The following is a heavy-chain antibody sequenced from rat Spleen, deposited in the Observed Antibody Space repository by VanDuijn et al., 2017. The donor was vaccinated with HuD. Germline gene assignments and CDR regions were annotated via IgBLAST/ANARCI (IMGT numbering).Heavy chain of an antibody. V-gene: IGHV5-7*01. CDR2: ISYDGSST. CDR3: ASHYSRCVMDA. CDR1: GSTFSNYD. D-gene: IGHD1-8*01. Sequence: EVQLVESGGGLVQPGRSMKLSCAASGSTFSNYDMAWVRQAPKKGLEWVATISYDGSSTKYRDSVKGRFTISRDNAKRTLYLQMDCLRSADTATYYCASHYSRCVMDAWGQGASVTVSS. J-gene: IGHJ4*01.